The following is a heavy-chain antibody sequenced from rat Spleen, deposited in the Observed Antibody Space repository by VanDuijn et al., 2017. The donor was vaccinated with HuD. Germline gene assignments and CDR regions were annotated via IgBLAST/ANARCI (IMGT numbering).Heavy chain of an antibody. Sequence: EVQLVESEGGLVEPGRSMKLSCAASGFTFSNYLMAWVRQAPTKGLEWVATISYDGSSTYYRDSVKGRFTISRDNAKSTLYLQMDSLRSEDTATYYCARHGNYGYTGDYYFDYWGQGVMVTVSS. J-gene: IGHJ2*01. CDR2: ISYDGSST. D-gene: IGHD1-9*01. CDR3: ARHGNYGYTGDYYFDY. V-gene: IGHV5-29*01. CDR1: GFTFSNYL.